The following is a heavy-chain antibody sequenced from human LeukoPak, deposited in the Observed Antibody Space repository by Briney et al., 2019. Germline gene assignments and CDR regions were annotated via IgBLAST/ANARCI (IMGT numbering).Heavy chain of an antibody. D-gene: IGHD6-19*01. Sequence: GGSLRLSCAASGFTFSSYSMNWVRQAPGKGLEWVSSISSSSSYIYYADSVKGRFTISRDNAKNSLYLQMNSLRAEDTAVYYCAIDPWIAVAGTDYWGQGTLVTVSS. CDR1: GFTFSSYS. CDR3: AIDPWIAVAGTDY. V-gene: IGHV3-21*01. CDR2: ISSSSSYI. J-gene: IGHJ4*02.